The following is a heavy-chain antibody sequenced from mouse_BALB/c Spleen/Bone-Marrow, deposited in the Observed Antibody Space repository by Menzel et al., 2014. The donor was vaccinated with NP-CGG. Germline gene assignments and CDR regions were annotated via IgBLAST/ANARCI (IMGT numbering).Heavy chain of an antibody. CDR1: GYTFTTYL. J-gene: IGHJ4*01. D-gene: IGHD1-2*01. CDR2: FIPESGGT. CDR3: ARSLLRLQNAMDY. V-gene: IGHV1-54*01. Sequence: VQLQESGAELVRPGPSVQVSCKASGYTFTTYLIEWLKQRPAHGFKWIGVFIPESGGTNYNEKVKGKATLTADKSSSTAYMQLSSLTSDDSAVYFCARSLLRLQNAMDYWGQGTSVTVSS.